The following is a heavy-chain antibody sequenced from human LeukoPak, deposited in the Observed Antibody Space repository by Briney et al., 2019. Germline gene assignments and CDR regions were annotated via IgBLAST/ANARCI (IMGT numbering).Heavy chain of an antibody. CDR3: VRGSSRSWDYYNSYYMDV. CDR2: INHSGST. V-gene: IGHV4-34*01. J-gene: IGHJ6*03. CDR1: GGSFSDYS. D-gene: IGHD6-13*01. Sequence: SETLSLTCAVYGGSFSDYSWTWIRQSPGKGLEWIGEINHSGSTNYNPSLKSRVALSVDTSKNQFSLKLSSVTAADTAVYYCVRGSSRSWDYYNSYYMDVWGKGTTVAVSS.